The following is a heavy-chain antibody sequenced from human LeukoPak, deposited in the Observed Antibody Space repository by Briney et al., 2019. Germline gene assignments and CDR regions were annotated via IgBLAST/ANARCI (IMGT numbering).Heavy chain of an antibody. CDR1: GGTFSSYA. CDR2: TIPIFGTA. Sequence: ASVKVSCXASGGTFSSYAISWVRQAPGQGLEWMGGTIPIFGTANYAQKFQGRVTITADESTSTAYMELSSLRSEDTAVYYCARDGEWYCSSTSCYQHYFDYWGQGTLVTVSS. D-gene: IGHD2-2*01. V-gene: IGHV1-69*01. J-gene: IGHJ4*02. CDR3: ARDGEWYCSSTSCYQHYFDY.